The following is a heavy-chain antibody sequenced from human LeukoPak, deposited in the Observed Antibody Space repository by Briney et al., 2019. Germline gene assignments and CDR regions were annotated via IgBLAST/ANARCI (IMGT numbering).Heavy chain of an antibody. CDR1: GGSISSGDYY. CDR2: IYYSGST. V-gene: IGHV4-61*08. CDR3: ARDTLVEAFDI. J-gene: IGHJ3*02. Sequence: SETLSLTCTVSGGSISSGDYYWSWIRQPPGKGLEWIGYIYYSGSTYYNPSLKSRVTMSVDTSKNQFSLKLSSVTAADTAVYYCARDTLVEAFDIWGQGTMVTVSS. D-gene: IGHD2-8*02.